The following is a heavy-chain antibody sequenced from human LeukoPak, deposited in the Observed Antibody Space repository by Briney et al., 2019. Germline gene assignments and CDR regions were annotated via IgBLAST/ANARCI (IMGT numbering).Heavy chain of an antibody. CDR2: IYYSGST. CDR1: GGSISSYY. Sequence: PSETLSLTCTVSGGSISSYYWSWIRQPPGKGPEWIGYIYYSGSTNYIPSLKSRVTISVDTSKNQFSLKLSSVTAADTAVYYCARRDYYYGMDVWGQGATVTVSS. V-gene: IGHV4-59*08. CDR3: ARRDYYYGMDV. J-gene: IGHJ6*02.